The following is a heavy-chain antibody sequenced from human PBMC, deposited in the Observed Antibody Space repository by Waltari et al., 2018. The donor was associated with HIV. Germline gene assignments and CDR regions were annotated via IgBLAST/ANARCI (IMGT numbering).Heavy chain of an antibody. CDR1: GYSFTSYW. CDR2: IYPCYPDS. Sequence: EVQLVQSGAEVKKPGESLKISCKGSGYSFTSYWIGWVRQMPGKGREWMGIIYPCYPDSRYGPAFQGQVTISAYKAISTAYLQLGSLEASDTAIYYCARRGDYYGSGSPIEGWFDPWGQGTLVTVAS. CDR3: ARRGDYYGSGSPIEGWFDP. D-gene: IGHD3-10*01. J-gene: IGHJ5*02. V-gene: IGHV5-51*01.